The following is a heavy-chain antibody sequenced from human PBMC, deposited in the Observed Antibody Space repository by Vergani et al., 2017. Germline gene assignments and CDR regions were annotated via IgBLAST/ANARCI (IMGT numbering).Heavy chain of an antibody. V-gene: IGHV5-51*03. CDR2: IYPGDSDT. CDR3: AKDQLSRIAAAGPEEY. Sequence: EVQLVQSGAEVKKPGESLKISCKGSGYSFTSYWIGWVRQMPGKGLEWMGIIYPGDSDTRYSPSFQGQVTISADKSISTAYLQWSSLKASDTAMYYCAKDQLSRIAAAGPEEYWGQGTLVTVSS. CDR1: GYSFTSYW. D-gene: IGHD6-13*01. J-gene: IGHJ4*02.